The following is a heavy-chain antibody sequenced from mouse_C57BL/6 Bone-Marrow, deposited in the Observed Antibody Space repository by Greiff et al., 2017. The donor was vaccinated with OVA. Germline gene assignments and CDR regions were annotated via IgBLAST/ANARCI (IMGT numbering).Heavy chain of an antibody. D-gene: IGHD2-4*01. Sequence: EVQGVESGGGLVKPGGSLKLSCAASGFTFSSYAMSWVRQTPEKRLGWVATISDGGSYTYYPDNVKGRFTISRDNAKNNLYLQMSHLKSEDTAMYYCAREGGYYDYDWFAYWGQGTLVTVSA. J-gene: IGHJ3*01. CDR2: ISDGGSYT. CDR3: AREGGYYDYDWFAY. V-gene: IGHV5-4*01. CDR1: GFTFSSYA.